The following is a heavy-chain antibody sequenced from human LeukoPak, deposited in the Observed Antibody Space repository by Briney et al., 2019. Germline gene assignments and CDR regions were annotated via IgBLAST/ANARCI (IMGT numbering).Heavy chain of an antibody. J-gene: IGHJ4*02. D-gene: IGHD3-10*01. CDR1: GFTFNDYY. CDR2: ISKSSSST. CDR3: ARVRSSGSPLDY. Sequence: GGSLRLSCAASGFTFNDYYMSWLRRAPGKGLEGVSYISKSSSSTNYADSVKGRFSISRDNAKNSLYLQLNSLTVEDTAVYYCARVRSSGSPLDYWGQGTLVTVSS. V-gene: IGHV3-11*05.